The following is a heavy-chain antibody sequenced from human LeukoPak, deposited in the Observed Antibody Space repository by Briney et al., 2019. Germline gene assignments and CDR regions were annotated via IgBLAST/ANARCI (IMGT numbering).Heavy chain of an antibody. D-gene: IGHD4-11*01. V-gene: IGHV4-61*09. CDR1: GGPISSGSYY. CDR3: AREYSNPLRYFDY. Sequence: SQTLSLTCTVSGGPISSGSYYWSWIRQPAGKGLEWIGHIYPSGSTNYNPSLKSRVTISIDTSRNQFSLNLNSVTAADTAVYYCAREYSNPLRYFDYWGQGTLVTVSS. CDR2: IYPSGST. J-gene: IGHJ4*02.